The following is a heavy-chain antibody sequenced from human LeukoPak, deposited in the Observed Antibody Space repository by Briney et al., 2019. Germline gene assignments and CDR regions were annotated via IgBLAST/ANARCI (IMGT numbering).Heavy chain of an antibody. D-gene: IGHD1-26*01. CDR3: AKEEWELLLHPLDD. CDR1: GVTFSRYA. CDR2: IIRSVGST. Sequence: PRGSLRLSCAASGVTFSRYAMSWGRQAPGKGLEWVSAIIRSVGSTYSAASVKARLTISRENSKNTLYLQMNSLRAEDTAVYYCAKEEWELLLHPLDDWGQGTLVTVSS. V-gene: IGHV3-23*01. J-gene: IGHJ4*02.